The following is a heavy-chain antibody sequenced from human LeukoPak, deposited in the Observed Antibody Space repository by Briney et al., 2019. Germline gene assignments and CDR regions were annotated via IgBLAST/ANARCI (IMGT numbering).Heavy chain of an antibody. CDR2: INPNSGGT. D-gene: IGHD3-10*01. J-gene: IGHJ4*02. CDR3: ARDRALWFGELPGDY. Sequence: ASVKVSCKASGYTFTGYYMHWVRQAPGQGLEWMGWINPNSGGTNYAQKFQGRVTMTRDTSISTAYMELSRLRSGDTAVYYCARDRALWFGELPGDYWGQGTLVTVSS. CDR1: GYTFTGYY. V-gene: IGHV1-2*02.